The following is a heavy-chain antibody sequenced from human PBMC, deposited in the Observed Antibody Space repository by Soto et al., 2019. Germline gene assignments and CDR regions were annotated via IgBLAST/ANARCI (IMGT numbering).Heavy chain of an antibody. D-gene: IGHD3-3*01. CDR2: ISGSGGST. J-gene: IGHJ3*02. Sequence: GGSLRLSCAASGFTFSSYAMSWVRQAPGKGLEWVSAISGSGGSTYYADSVKGRFTISRDNSKNTLYLQMNSLSAEDTAVYYCAKERGDDFWSGYAFDIWGQGTMVTVSS. V-gene: IGHV3-23*01. CDR1: GFTFSSYA. CDR3: AKERGDDFWSGYAFDI.